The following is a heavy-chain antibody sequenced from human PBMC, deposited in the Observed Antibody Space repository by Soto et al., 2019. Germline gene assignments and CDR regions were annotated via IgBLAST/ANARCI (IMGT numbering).Heavy chain of an antibody. CDR3: ARLDSSGPNWGYFDY. Sequence: PSETLSLTCAVSGYSISSGYYWGWIRQPPGKGLEWIGSIYHSGSTYYNPSLKSRVTISVDTPKNQFSLKLSSVTAADTAVYYCARLDSSGPNWGYFDYWGQGTLVTVSS. CDR1: GYSISSGYY. J-gene: IGHJ4*02. D-gene: IGHD3-22*01. V-gene: IGHV4-38-2*01. CDR2: IYHSGST.